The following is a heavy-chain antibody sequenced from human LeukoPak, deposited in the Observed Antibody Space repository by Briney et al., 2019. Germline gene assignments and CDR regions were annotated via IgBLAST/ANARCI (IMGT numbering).Heavy chain of an antibody. CDR2: IHYSGRT. J-gene: IGHJ4*02. D-gene: IGHD2-21*01. CDR3: AGPYISRFTY. V-gene: IGHV4-59*08. Sequence: KTSETLSLTCTVAGGSITNYYWSWIRQPPGKGLEWIGYIHYSGRTKYNASLKSRVTMSADMSKNQFSLNLSSVTATDTAVYYCAGPYISRFTYWGQGTLVTVSS. CDR1: GGSITNYY.